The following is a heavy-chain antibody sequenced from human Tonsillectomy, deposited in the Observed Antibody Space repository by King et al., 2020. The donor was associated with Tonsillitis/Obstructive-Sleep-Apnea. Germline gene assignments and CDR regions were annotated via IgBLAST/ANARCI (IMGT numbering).Heavy chain of an antibody. Sequence: VQLVESGAEVKKPGESLKISCKGSGYSFTNYWIGWVRQMPGKGLEWMGIIYPGDSDTRYSPSFQGQVTISAGKSISTAYLQWSSLKASDTAMYYCARLGLYDFWSGYSAYWGQGTLVTVSS. CDR1: GYSFTNYW. V-gene: IGHV5-51*01. J-gene: IGHJ4*02. D-gene: IGHD3-3*01. CDR2: IYPGDSDT. CDR3: ARLGLYDFWSGYSAY.